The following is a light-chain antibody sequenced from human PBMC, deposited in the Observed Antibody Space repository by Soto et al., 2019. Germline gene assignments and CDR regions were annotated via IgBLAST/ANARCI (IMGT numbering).Light chain of an antibody. J-gene: IGKJ2*01. V-gene: IGKV1-39*01. CDR1: QSISTY. CDR2: AAS. Sequence: DIQLTQSPSSLSASVGDRVTITCRASQSISTYLSWHQQKPGKAPILLIYAASSLLSGVPSRFSGSGYGTEFTLTISSLELEDFATYYCQHTDSAPYTFGQGNKVEIK. CDR3: QHTDSAPYT.